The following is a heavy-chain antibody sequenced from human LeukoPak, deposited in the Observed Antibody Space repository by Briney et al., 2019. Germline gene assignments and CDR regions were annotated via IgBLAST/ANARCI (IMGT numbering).Heavy chain of an antibody. CDR1: GGSISSSSYY. D-gene: IGHD3-22*01. V-gene: IGHV4-39*07. CDR2: IYYSGST. CDR3: ASDAFYDSGGYYYY. J-gene: IGHJ4*02. Sequence: PSETLSLTCTVSGGSISSSSYYWGWIRQPPGKGLEWIGSIYYSGSTDYNPYLKSRVTMSVDTSKKQFSLKLSSVTAADTAVYYCASDAFYDSGGYYYYWGQGTLVTVSS.